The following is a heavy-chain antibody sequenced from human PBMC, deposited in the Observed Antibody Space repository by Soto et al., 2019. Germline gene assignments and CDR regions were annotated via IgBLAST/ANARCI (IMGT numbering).Heavy chain of an antibody. Sequence: ASVKVSCKASGYTFIGSYIHWVRQAPGRGLEWMGWINPNRGDTNYAQKFQGWVTMTRETSLSTAYMELSRLKSDDTAVYYCARAGDGYNPDAFDLWGQGTLVTVS. V-gene: IGHV1-2*04. D-gene: IGHD5-12*01. CDR3: ARAGDGYNPDAFDL. J-gene: IGHJ3*01. CDR2: INPNRGDT. CDR1: GYTFIGSY.